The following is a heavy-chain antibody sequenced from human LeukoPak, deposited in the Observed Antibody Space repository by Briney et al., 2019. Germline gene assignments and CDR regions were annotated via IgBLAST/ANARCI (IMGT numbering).Heavy chain of an antibody. CDR3: ATDGQVWFQGGLDY. V-gene: IGHV3-23*01. CDR1: GFTFSSYA. Sequence: GGSLRLSCAASGFTFSSYAMSWVRQAPGKGLEWVAAISGSGSSTYYADSVKGRFTISRDNSKNTLYLQLNSLRAEDTAVYYCATDGQVWFQGGLDYWGQGTLVTVSS. CDR2: ISGSGSST. J-gene: IGHJ4*02. D-gene: IGHD3/OR15-3a*01.